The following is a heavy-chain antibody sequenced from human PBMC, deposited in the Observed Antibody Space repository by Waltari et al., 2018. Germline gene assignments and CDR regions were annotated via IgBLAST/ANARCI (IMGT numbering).Heavy chain of an antibody. CDR1: GRPFTSYW. CDR3: ASRPYSNYGYFEF. J-gene: IGHJ1*01. D-gene: IGHD4-4*01. V-gene: IGHV4-4*07. CDR2: IYGSSGST. Sequence: QVQLKESGPGLVKPSETLSLTCAVSGRPFTSYWWAWLRQPPGKGLEWIGGIYGSSGSTEYNPSLKSRATISRDTSKNQFSLKLSSVAAADTAVYYCASRPYSNYGYFEFWGQGALVTVSS.